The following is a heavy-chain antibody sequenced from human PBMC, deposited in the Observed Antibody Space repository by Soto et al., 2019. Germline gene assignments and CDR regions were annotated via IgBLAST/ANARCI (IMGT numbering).Heavy chain of an antibody. D-gene: IGHD4-17*01. J-gene: IGHJ6*02. V-gene: IGHV3-21*04. CDR3: AREDYDEGYYYGMDV. CDR1: GFTFSSYS. CDR2: ISSSSSYI. Sequence: GGSLRLSCAASGFTFSSYSMNWVRQAPGKGLEWVSSISSSSSYIYYADSVKGRFTISRDNAKNTLYLQMNSLRAEDTAVYYCAREDYDEGYYYGMDVWGQGTTVTVSS.